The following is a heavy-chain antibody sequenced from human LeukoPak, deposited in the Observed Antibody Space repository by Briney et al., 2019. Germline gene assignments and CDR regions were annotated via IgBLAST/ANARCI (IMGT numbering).Heavy chain of an antibody. Sequence: PSQTLSLTCAVSGGSISSGGYSWRWIRQPPGKGLEWIGYIYHSGSTYYNPSLKSRVTISVDRSKNQFSLKLSSVTAADTAVYYCARGGDYYDSSGFAFDIWGQGTMVTVSS. J-gene: IGHJ3*02. D-gene: IGHD3-22*01. CDR2: IYHSGST. CDR1: GGSISSGGYS. CDR3: ARGGDYYDSSGFAFDI. V-gene: IGHV4-30-2*01.